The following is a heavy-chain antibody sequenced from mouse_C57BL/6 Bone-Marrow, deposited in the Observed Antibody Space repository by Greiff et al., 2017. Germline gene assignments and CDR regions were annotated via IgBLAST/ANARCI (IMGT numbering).Heavy chain of an antibody. V-gene: IGHV5-6*02. Sequence: DVKLVESGGDLVKPGGSLKLSCAASGFTFSSYGMSWVRQTPDKRLEWVATISSGGSYTYYPDSVKGRFTITRDNAKNTLDLQLSSLMSEDTAMYDCARHGDGYSCAMGYRGPGTSVTASS. J-gene: IGHJ4*01. D-gene: IGHD2-3*01. CDR2: ISSGGSYT. CDR1: GFTFSSYG. CDR3: ARHGDGYSCAMGY.